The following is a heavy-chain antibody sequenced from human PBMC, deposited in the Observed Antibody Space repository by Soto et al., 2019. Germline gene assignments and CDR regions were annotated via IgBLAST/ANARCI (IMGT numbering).Heavy chain of an antibody. CDR1: GGSISSYY. J-gene: IGHJ5*02. D-gene: IGHD3-3*01. CDR2: IYYSGST. V-gene: IGHV4-59*01. Sequence: PSETLSLTCTVSGGSISSYYWSWIRQPPGKGLEWIGYIYYSGSTNYNPSLKSRVTISVDTSKNQFSLKLSSVTAADTAVYYCARVGRYYDFWSGPNWFDPWGQGTLVTVS. CDR3: ARVGRYYDFWSGPNWFDP.